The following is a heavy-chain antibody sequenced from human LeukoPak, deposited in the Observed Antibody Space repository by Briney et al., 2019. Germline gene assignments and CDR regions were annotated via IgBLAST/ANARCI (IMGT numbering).Heavy chain of an antibody. Sequence: AGGSLRLSCAASGVTFNDYFMSWIRQAPGKGLEWVSYISSSGSTIYYVDSVKGRFTISRDNAKNPLYLQMNSLRAEDTAVYYCASLRGGYDSFAFDYWGQGTLVTVSS. CDR2: ISSSGSTI. V-gene: IGHV3-11*01. CDR3: ASLRGGYDSFAFDY. D-gene: IGHD5-12*01. CDR1: GVTFNDYF. J-gene: IGHJ4*02.